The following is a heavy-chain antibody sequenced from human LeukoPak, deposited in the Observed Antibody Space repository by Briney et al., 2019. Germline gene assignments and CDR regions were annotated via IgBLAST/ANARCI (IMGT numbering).Heavy chain of an antibody. CDR1: GFTFSSYA. D-gene: IGHD3-22*01. CDR3: AKDPVVLGSSGYYEDY. V-gene: IGHV3-23*01. J-gene: IGHJ4*02. CDR2: ISGSGGST. Sequence: PGGSLRLSCAASGFTFSSYAMSWVRQAPGKGLEWVSAISGSGGSTYYADSVKGRFTISRDNSKNTLYLQMNSLRAEDTAVYYCAKDPVVLGSSGYYEDYWGQGTLVTVSS.